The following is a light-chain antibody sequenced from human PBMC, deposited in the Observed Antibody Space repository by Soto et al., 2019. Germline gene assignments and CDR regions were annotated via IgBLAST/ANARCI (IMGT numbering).Light chain of an antibody. J-gene: IGKJ5*01. V-gene: IGKV3-11*01. CDR1: QSVSSY. CDR3: QQRSKWPIK. Sequence: IALTQSPSTLYPSQPYIATLSFRASQSVSSYLAWYQQKPGQAPRLLIYDASNRATGIPARFSGSGSGTDFTLTISSLEPEDFAVYYCQQRSKWPIKFGQGTRLEIK. CDR2: DAS.